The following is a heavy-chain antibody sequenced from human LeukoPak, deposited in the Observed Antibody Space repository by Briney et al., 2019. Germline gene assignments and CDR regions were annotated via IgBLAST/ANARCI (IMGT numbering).Heavy chain of an antibody. CDR2: ISAYNGNT. V-gene: IGHV1-18*01. CDR3: TGSMTTVTTRQYYFDY. D-gene: IGHD4-17*01. J-gene: IGHJ4*02. CDR1: GYTFTSYG. Sequence: GASVKVSCKASGYTFTSYGISWVRQAPGQGLEWMGWISAYNGNTNYAQKLQGRVTMTTDTSTSTAYMELRSLRSEDTAVYYCTGSMTTVTTRQYYFDYWGQGTLVTVSS.